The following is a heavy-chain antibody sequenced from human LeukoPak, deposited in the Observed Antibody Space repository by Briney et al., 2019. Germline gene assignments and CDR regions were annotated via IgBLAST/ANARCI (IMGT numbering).Heavy chain of an antibody. CDR3: ARLLNTRRLVPAAMIVSSLRGGFDY. CDR2: INHRGST. Sequence: SETLSLTCAVYGGSFSGCYWSWIRQPPGKGLEWIGEINHRGSTNYNPSLKSRVTISVDTSKNQFSLKLSSVTAADTAVYYCARLLNTRRLVPAAMIVSSLRGGFDYWGQGTLVTVSS. D-gene: IGHD2-2*01. V-gene: IGHV4-34*01. CDR1: GGSFSGCY. J-gene: IGHJ4*02.